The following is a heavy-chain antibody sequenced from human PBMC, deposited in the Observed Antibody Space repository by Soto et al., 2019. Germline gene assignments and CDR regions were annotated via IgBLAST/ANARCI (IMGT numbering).Heavy chain of an antibody. J-gene: IGHJ3*02. CDR1: GFTFNTYA. D-gene: IGHD3-16*01. Sequence: GGSLRLSCAASGFTFNTYAMSWVRQAPGQGLEWVSAISGSGFSTYYADSVKGRFSISSDSSKNTLFLQMNSPRADDTAVYFCATFTFGRTFDTWGQGTMVTVSS. CDR2: ISGSGFST. CDR3: ATFTFGRTFDT. V-gene: IGHV3-23*01.